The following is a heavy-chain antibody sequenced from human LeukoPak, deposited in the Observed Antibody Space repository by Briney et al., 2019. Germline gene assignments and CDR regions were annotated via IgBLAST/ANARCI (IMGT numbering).Heavy chain of an antibody. CDR1: GFTFNSYS. Sequence: GGSLRLSCAASGFTFNSYSMNWVRQAPGKGLEWVSYISSNSRTIHYAGSVKGQFTISRDNAKNSLYLQMNTLRAEDTAVYYCARMPLEIVTNFLDSWGQGTLATVSS. CDR3: ARMPLEIVTNFLDS. V-gene: IGHV3-48*04. J-gene: IGHJ4*02. CDR2: ISSNSRTI. D-gene: IGHD4-11*01.